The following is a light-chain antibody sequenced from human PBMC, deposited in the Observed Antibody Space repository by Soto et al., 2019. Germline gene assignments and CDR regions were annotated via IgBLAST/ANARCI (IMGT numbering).Light chain of an antibody. V-gene: IGKV3-15*01. CDR2: GAS. CDR1: QGLNRN. J-gene: IGKJ4*01. CDR3: EDRGNWPLFT. Sequence: ETVLTQSPATLSVSPGETATLSCTTSQGLNRNLAWYQQKLGQAPRVLIYGASTRAAGIPARFSGSGSGTEFILTISSLQSEDVAVYYCEDRGNWPLFTFGGGTRLELK.